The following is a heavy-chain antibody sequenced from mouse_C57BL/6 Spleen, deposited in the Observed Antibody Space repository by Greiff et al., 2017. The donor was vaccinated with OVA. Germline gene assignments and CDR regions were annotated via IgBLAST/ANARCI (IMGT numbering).Heavy chain of an antibody. CDR2: IDPSDSYN. Sequence: QVQLQQPGAELVKPGASVKLSCKASGYTFTSYWMQWVKQRPGQGLEWIGAIDPSDSYNNYNQKFKGKATLTVEPSSSTAYMQISSLTAEDSAVYYGARGGYSTPSGYWGQGTTLTVSS. CDR1: GYTFTSYW. J-gene: IGHJ2*01. D-gene: IGHD2-5*01. CDR3: ARGGYSTPSGY. V-gene: IGHV1-50*01.